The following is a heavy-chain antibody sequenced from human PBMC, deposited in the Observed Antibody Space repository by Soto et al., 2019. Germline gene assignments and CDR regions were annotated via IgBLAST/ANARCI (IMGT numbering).Heavy chain of an antibody. D-gene: IGHD2-2*01. Sequence: HPGGSLRLSCAASGFTFSSYWMSWVRQAPGKGLEWVANIKQDGSEKYYVDSVKGRFTISRDNAKNSLYLQMNSLRAEDTAVYYCAREVLEYQLLDGPVYYYYYMDVWGKGTTVTVSS. CDR3: AREVLEYQLLDGPVYYYYYMDV. V-gene: IGHV3-7*01. CDR1: GFTFSSYW. CDR2: IKQDGSEK. J-gene: IGHJ6*03.